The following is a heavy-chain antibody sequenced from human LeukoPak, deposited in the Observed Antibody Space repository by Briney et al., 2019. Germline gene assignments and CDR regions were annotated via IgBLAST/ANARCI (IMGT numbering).Heavy chain of an antibody. CDR3: AKDQGGSYYDSSGYYLAPLDY. D-gene: IGHD3-22*01. CDR1: GFTFSSYW. CDR2: ISGSGGST. V-gene: IGHV3-23*01. J-gene: IGHJ4*02. Sequence: PGGSLRLSCAASGFTFSSYWMSWVRQAPGKGLEWVSAISGSGGSTYYADSVKGRFTISRDNSKNTLYLQMNSLRAEDTAVYYCAKDQGGSYYDSSGYYLAPLDYWGQGTLVTVSS.